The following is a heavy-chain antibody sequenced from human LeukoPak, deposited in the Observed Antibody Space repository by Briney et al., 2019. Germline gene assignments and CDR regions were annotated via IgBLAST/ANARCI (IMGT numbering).Heavy chain of an antibody. D-gene: IGHD3-22*01. Sequence: PGGSLRLSCAASGFTFSSYAMPWVRQAPGKGLEWVAVISYDGSNKYYADSVKGRFTISRDNSKNTLYLQMNSLRAEDTAVYYCARGPHYYDSSGHLDYWGQGTLVTVSS. CDR2: ISYDGSNK. CDR1: GFTFSSYA. CDR3: ARGPHYYDSSGHLDY. V-gene: IGHV3-30*07. J-gene: IGHJ4*02.